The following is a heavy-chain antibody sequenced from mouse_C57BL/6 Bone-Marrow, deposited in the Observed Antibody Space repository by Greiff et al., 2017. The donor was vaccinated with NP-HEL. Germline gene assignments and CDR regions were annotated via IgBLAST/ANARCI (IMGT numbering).Heavy chain of an antibody. V-gene: IGHV15-2*01. Sequence: QVQLQQSGSELRSPGSSVKLSCKDFDSEVFPIAYMSWVRQKPGHGFEWIGGILPSIGRTIYGEKFEDKATLDADTLSNTAYLELNSLTSEDSAIYYCARITTVVAPYWYFDVWGTGTTVTVSS. J-gene: IGHJ1*03. CDR1: DSEVFPIAY. CDR3: ARITTVVAPYWYFDV. D-gene: IGHD1-1*01. CDR2: ILPSIGRT.